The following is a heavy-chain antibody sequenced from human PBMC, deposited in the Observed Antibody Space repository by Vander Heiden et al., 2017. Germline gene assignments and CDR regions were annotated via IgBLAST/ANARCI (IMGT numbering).Heavy chain of an antibody. J-gene: IGHJ6*02. CDR2: ISYDGSNK. CDR1: GLTFSSYA. D-gene: IGHD6-13*01. V-gene: IGHV3-30*01. CDR3: ARASAAALREYYYGMDV. Sequence: QVQLVESGGGVVQPGRPLRLSWAAPGLTFSSYAMHWVRQAPGKGLEWVAVISYDGSNKYYADSVKGRFTISRDNSKNTLYLQMNSLRAEDTAVYYCARASAAALREYYYGMDVWGQGTTVTVSS.